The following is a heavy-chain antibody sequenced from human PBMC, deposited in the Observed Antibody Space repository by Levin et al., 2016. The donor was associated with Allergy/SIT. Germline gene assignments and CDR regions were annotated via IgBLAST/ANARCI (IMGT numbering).Heavy chain of an antibody. CDR1: GGSISSSSYY. D-gene: IGHD2-8*01. CDR3: ARGFCSNGACYPDF. J-gene: IGHJ4*02. V-gene: IGHV4-39*02. CDR2: IYYSGDS. Sequence: SETLSLTCTVSGGSISSSSYYWGWIRQPPGKGLEWIGSIYYSGDSYDNPSLKSRVTMSVDTSGNQISLRLSSVTAADTAVYYCARGFCSNGACYPDFWGQGTLVSVSS.